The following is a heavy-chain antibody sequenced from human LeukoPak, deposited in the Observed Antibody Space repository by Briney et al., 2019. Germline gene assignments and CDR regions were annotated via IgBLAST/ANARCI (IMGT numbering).Heavy chain of an antibody. Sequence: QPGGSLRLSCAASGFTFSSYEMNWVRQAPGKGLEWVSYISSSGSTINSADSVKGRFTISRDNAKNSLFLQMNSLRAEDTAVYYCARETYILGAQPLDYWGQGTLVTVSS. V-gene: IGHV3-48*03. D-gene: IGHD1-26*01. CDR2: ISSSGSTI. CDR3: ARETYILGAQPLDY. J-gene: IGHJ4*02. CDR1: GFTFSSYE.